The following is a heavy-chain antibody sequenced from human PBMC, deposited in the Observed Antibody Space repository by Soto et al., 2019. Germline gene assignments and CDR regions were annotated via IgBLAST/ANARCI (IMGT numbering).Heavy chain of an antibody. CDR2: ISYDGSNK. J-gene: IGHJ6*02. Sequence: WGSLRLSCAASGFTFSSYAMHWVRQAPGKGLEWVAVISYDGSNKYYADSVKGRFTISRDNSKNTLYLQMNSLRAEDTAVYYCARSQILSSIAARPRAGYGMDVWGQGTTVTVSS. V-gene: IGHV3-30-3*01. CDR1: GFTFSSYA. CDR3: ARSQILSSIAARPRAGYGMDV. D-gene: IGHD6-6*01.